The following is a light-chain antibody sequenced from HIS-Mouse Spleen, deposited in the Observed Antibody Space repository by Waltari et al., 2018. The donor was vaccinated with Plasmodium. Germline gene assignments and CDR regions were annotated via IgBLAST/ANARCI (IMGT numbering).Light chain of an antibody. CDR1: QSISSY. V-gene: IGKV1-39*01. Sequence: DIQMTQSPSSLSASAGTRVTITCRASQSISSYLNWYQHKPGKAPKLLIYAASSLQSGVPSRFSGSGSGTDFTLTISSLQPEDFATYYCQQSYSTLMYTFGQGTKLEIK. J-gene: IGKJ2*01. CDR3: QQSYSTLMYT. CDR2: AAS.